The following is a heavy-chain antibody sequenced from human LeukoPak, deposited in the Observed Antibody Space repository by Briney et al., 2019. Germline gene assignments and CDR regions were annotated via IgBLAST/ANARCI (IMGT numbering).Heavy chain of an antibody. Sequence: SETLSLTCTVSGGSISSYYWSWIRQPPGKGLEWIGYIYYSGSTSYNPSLKSRVTISVDTSKNQFSLKLSSVTAADTAVYYCARGITQADYWGQGTLVTVSS. J-gene: IGHJ4*02. V-gene: IGHV4-59*01. D-gene: IGHD3-10*01. CDR1: GGSISSYY. CDR3: ARGITQADY. CDR2: IYYSGST.